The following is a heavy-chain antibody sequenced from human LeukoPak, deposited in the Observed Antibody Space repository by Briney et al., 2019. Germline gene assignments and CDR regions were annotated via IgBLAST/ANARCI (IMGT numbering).Heavy chain of an antibody. J-gene: IGHJ6*02. V-gene: IGHV4-34*01. CDR1: GGSFSGYY. Sequence: PSETLSLTCAVYGGSFSGYYWSWIRQPPGKGLEWIGEINHSGSTNYNPSLKSRVTISVDTSKNQFSLKLSSVTAADTAVYYCAREEYSRSDGMDVWGQGTTVTVSS. CDR3: AREEYSRSDGMDV. D-gene: IGHD6-6*01. CDR2: INHSGST.